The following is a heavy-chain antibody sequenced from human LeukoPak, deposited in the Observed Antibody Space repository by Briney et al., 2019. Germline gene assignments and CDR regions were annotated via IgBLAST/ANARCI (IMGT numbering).Heavy chain of an antibody. V-gene: IGHV1-18*01. J-gene: IGHJ4*02. CDR3: ARGSSGSPDY. CDR2: ITAYNGNR. D-gene: IGHD1-26*01. CDR1: DLSVSNFG. Sequence: ASVKVSCKSSDLSVSNFGITWVRQAPGQGLEWMGWITAYNGNRNYAQKFQGRLTMTTDTSTSTAYMELRSLTSDDTAVYYCARGSSGSPDYWGQGTLVTVSS.